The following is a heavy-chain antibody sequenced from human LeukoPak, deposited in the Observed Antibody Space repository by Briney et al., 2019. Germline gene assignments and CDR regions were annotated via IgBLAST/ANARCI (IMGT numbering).Heavy chain of an antibody. CDR2: IFTSGST. D-gene: IGHD2-2*01. Sequence: SDTLSLTCTVSGGSISTFYWSWIRQPAGKGLEWIGRIFTSGSTNYNPSLKSRVTMSVDTSKNQFSLKLSSVIAADTAVYYCARERRYCSSTSCHSYYYYMDVWGKGTTVTISS. CDR1: GGSISTFY. V-gene: IGHV4-4*07. J-gene: IGHJ6*03. CDR3: ARERRYCSSTSCHSYYYYMDV.